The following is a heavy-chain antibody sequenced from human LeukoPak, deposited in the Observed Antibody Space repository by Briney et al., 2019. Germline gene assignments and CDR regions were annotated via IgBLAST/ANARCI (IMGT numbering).Heavy chain of an antibody. CDR1: GFTFSDYY. V-gene: IGHV3-11*04. CDR3: AKENWGYNWKYDSSGSGINY. CDR2: IKGNGLTT. Sequence: GGSLRLSCAASGFTFSDYYMTWIRQAPGKGLEWLSHIKGNGLTTYYADSVKGRFTISRDNARNSLFLQMNSLRADDTAIYYCAKENWGYNWKYDSSGSGINYWGQGTLVTFSS. J-gene: IGHJ4*02. D-gene: IGHD3-22*01.